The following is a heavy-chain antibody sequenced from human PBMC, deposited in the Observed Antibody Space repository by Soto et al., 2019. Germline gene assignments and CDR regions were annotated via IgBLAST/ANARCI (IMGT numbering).Heavy chain of an antibody. Sequence: QVQLVESGGGVVQPGRSLRLSCAASGFTFSAYAMHWVRQAPGKGLEWLSVISYDAGSNQYYADSLKGRFSISRDNSQNTLYLQMNSLRAEDSAVYYCAIELMGGMGVWGQGTTVTVSS. CDR1: GFTFSAYA. CDR2: ISYDAGSNQ. V-gene: IGHV3-30*04. J-gene: IGHJ6*02. CDR3: AIELMGGMGV.